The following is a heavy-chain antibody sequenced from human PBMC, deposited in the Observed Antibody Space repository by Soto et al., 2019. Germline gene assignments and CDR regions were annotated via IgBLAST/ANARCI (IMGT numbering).Heavy chain of an antibody. D-gene: IGHD5-18*01. CDR3: ARDSGAAMVFSYYYGMDV. CDR1: GDSVSSNSAA. CDR2: TYYRSKWYN. Sequence: TLSLTCAISGDSVSSNSAAWNWIRQSPSRGLEWLGRTYYRSKWYNDYAVSVKSRITINPDTSKNQFSLQLNSVTPEDTAVYYCARDSGAAMVFSYYYGMDVWGQGTTVTVSS. J-gene: IGHJ6*02. V-gene: IGHV6-1*01.